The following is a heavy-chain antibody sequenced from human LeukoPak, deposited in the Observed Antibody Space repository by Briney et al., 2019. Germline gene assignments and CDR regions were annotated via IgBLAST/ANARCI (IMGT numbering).Heavy chain of an antibody. CDR1: GFTFSNYA. Sequence: GGSLRLSCAASGFTFSNYAMSWVRQAPGKGLEWVSAILGSGGSTYYADSVKGRFTVSRDNSKSTLYMQMNSLRAEDTALYYCAKWGDYDVLTGYYVPDYWGQGTLVTVSS. CDR3: AKWGDYDVLTGYYVPDY. J-gene: IGHJ4*02. CDR2: ILGSGGST. D-gene: IGHD3-9*01. V-gene: IGHV3-23*01.